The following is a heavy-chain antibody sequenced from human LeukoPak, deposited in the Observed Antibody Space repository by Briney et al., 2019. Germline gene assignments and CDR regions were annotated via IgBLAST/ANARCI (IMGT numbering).Heavy chain of an antibody. CDR1: GGSISSYY. CDR2: IYYSGST. CDR3: ARKEGAVPFDY. D-gene: IGHD1-26*01. Sequence: SETLSHTCTVSGGSISSYYWSWIRQPPGKGLEWIGYIYYSGSTNYNPSLKSRVTMSVDTSKNQFSLKLSSVTAADTAVYYCARKEGAVPFDYWGQGTLVTVSS. V-gene: IGHV4-59*08. J-gene: IGHJ4*02.